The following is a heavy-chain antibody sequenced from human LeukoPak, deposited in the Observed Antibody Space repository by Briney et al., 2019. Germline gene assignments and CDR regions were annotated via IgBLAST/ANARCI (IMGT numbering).Heavy chain of an antibody. V-gene: IGHV1-18*01. Sequence: VASVKVSCKTSGHIFRNYAISWVRQAPGQGPEWVGWINPFNADAKYAQKFQGRVTMTTDTSTSTAYLELRSLRYDDTAVYYCARGEKSYAYWGQGTLVTVPS. J-gene: IGHJ4*02. CDR2: INPFNADA. D-gene: IGHD2-2*01. CDR3: ARGEKSYAY. CDR1: GHIFRNYA.